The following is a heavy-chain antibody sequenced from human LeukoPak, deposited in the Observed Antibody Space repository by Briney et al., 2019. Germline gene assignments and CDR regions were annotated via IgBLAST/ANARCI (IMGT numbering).Heavy chain of an antibody. CDR2: INPNSGGT. J-gene: IGHJ4*02. CDR3: ARVRYNWNDGDFDY. V-gene: IGHV1-2*02. CDR1: GYTFTGYY. D-gene: IGHD1-20*01. Sequence: GASVKVSCKASGYTFTGYYMHWARQAPGQGLEWMGWINPNSGGTNYAQKFQGRVTMTRDTSISTAYMELSRLRSDDTAVYYCARVRYNWNDGDFDYWGQGTLVTVSS.